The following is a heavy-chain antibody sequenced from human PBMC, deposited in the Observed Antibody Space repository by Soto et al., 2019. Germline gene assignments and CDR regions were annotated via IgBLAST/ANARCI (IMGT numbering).Heavy chain of an antibody. V-gene: IGHV4-34*01. J-gene: IGHJ6*02. D-gene: IGHD3-10*01. CDR2: INHSGST. CDR3: ARGVHTPEYYHGIDV. Sequence: SETLSLTCAVYGGSFSGYYWSWIRQPPGKGLEWIGEINHSGSTNYNPSLKSRVTISVDTSKNQFSLKLSSVTAADTAVYYCARGVHTPEYYHGIDVWGQGTPITVS. CDR1: GGSFSGYY.